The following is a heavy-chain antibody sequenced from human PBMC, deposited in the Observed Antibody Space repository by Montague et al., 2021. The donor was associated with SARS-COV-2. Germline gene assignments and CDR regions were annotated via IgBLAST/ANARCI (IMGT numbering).Heavy chain of an antibody. V-gene: IGHV4-59*01. CDR3: VRDHPYGGPRGAYDI. J-gene: IGHJ3*02. D-gene: IGHD4-23*01. CDR2: IYDGGAV. CDR1: GGSITGYY. Sequence: SXTLSLTCTVSGGSITGYYWSWLRRSPGKGLEWIAYIYDGGAVNYNPPLGSRVTISTDTSKNQLSLKVNSVTAADTAVYYCVRDHPYGGPRGAYDIWGQGTVVTVSS.